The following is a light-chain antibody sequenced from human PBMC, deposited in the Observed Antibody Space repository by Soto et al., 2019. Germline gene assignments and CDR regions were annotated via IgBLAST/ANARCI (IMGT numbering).Light chain of an antibody. V-gene: IGKV3-20*01. CDR2: GAS. CDR3: QQYGSSPYT. CDR1: QSVRSRF. Sequence: IVLTQSPGTLSLSPGERATLSCSASQSVRSRFLAWYQQKPGQAPRLLMYGASSRATGIPDRFSGTGSGTDFTLPISRLQPADFAVYYCQQYGSSPYTFGRGTKLEIK. J-gene: IGKJ2*01.